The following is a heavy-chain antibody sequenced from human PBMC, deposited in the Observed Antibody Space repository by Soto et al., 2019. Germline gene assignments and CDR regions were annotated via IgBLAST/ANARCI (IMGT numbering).Heavy chain of an antibody. Sequence: KTSETLSLTCTVSGGSISSYYWIWIRQPPGKGLEWIGYIYYSGSTNYNPSLKSRVTISVDTSKNQFSLKLSSVTAADTAVYYCARENYDILTGYYREFDYWGQGTLVTVSS. D-gene: IGHD3-9*01. CDR3: ARENYDILTGYYREFDY. CDR2: IYYSGST. CDR1: GGSISSYY. J-gene: IGHJ4*02. V-gene: IGHV4-59*01.